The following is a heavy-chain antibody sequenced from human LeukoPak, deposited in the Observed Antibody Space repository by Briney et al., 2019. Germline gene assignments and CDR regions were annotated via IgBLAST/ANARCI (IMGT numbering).Heavy chain of an antibody. CDR2: ISSSSSYI. J-gene: IGHJ4*02. Sequence: GGSLRLSCAASGFTFSSYSMNWVRQAPGKGLEWVSSISSSSSYIYYADSVKGRFTISRDNAKNSLYLQMNSLRAEDTAVYYCARDHDYSNYGEYFDYWGQGTLVTVSS. D-gene: IGHD4-11*01. CDR3: ARDHDYSNYGEYFDY. V-gene: IGHV3-21*01. CDR1: GFTFSSYS.